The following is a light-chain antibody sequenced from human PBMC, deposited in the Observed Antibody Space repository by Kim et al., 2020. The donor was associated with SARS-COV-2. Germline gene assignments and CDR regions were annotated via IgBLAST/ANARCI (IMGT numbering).Light chain of an antibody. CDR1: KLGDKY. V-gene: IGLV3-1*01. CDR2: QNS. Sequence: VSPGKTARITCSGDKLGDKYACWYQQKPGQSPVLVIYQNSKRPSGIPERFSGSNSGNTATLTISGTQAMDEADYYCQAWDSSNWVFGGGTQLTVL. CDR3: QAWDSSNWV. J-gene: IGLJ3*02.